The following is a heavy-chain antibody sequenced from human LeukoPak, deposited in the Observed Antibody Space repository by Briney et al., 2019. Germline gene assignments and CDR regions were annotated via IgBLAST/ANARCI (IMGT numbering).Heavy chain of an antibody. Sequence: SETLSLTCAVSGYSISSGYYWGWIRQPPGKGLEWIGSIYHSWSTYYNPSLKSRVTISVDTSKNQFSLKLSSVTAADTAVYYCAKITSGFGLVGLWGRGTLVTVSS. D-gene: IGHD3-10*01. CDR1: GYSISSGYY. CDR3: AKITSGFGLVGL. J-gene: IGHJ2*01. V-gene: IGHV4-38-2*01. CDR2: IYHSWST.